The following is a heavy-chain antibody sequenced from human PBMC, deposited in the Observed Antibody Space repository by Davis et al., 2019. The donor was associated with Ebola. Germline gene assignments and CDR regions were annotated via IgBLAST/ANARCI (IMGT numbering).Heavy chain of an antibody. CDR3: ARTGYSSGWYPGWFDP. CDR1: GFTFSSYE. Sequence: GESLKISCAASGFTFSSYEMNWVRQAPGKGLEWVSYISSSSSTIYYADSVKGRFTISRDNAKNSLYLQMNSLRDEDTAVYYCARTGYSSGWYPGWFDPWGQGTLVTVSS. D-gene: IGHD6-19*01. CDR2: ISSSSSTI. J-gene: IGHJ5*02. V-gene: IGHV3-48*02.